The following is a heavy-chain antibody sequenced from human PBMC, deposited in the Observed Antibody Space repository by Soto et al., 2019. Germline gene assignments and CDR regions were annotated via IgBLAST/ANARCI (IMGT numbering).Heavy chain of an antibody. CDR1: GDSISSGGYS. V-gene: IGHV4-30-2*01. CDR2: IYHTGST. CDR3: ARAHYGPSGYYFAS. J-gene: IGHJ4*02. D-gene: IGHD3-22*01. Sequence: SETLSLTCTVSGDSISSGGYSWSWIRQPPQKGLEWIGYIYHTGSTSYSPSLKSRVTISVDKSKNQFSLILNSVTAADTAIYYCARAHYGPSGYYFASWGQGTLVTVS.